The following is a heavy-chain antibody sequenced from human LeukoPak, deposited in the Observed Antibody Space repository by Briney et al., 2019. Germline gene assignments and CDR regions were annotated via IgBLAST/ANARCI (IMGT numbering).Heavy chain of an antibody. Sequence: SGTLSLTCAVSGDSMRSSNWWIWVRQAPGKGLEWIGEISHRGSTNYNPSLKSRVTISVDTSKNQFSLKLSSVTAADTAMYYCARGLWFGDENPPYFDYWGQGILVTVSS. D-gene: IGHD3-10*01. CDR3: ARGLWFGDENPPYFDY. CDR1: GDSMRSSNW. CDR2: ISHRGST. J-gene: IGHJ4*02. V-gene: IGHV4-4*02.